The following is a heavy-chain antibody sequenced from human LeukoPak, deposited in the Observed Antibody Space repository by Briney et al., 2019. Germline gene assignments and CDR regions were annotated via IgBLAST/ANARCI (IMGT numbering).Heavy chain of an antibody. J-gene: IGHJ6*03. CDR3: AVSWFGTPRPYYYYYMDV. V-gene: IGHV4-38-2*01. D-gene: IGHD3-10*01. Sequence: SETLSLTCAVSGYSISSGYYWGWIRQPPGKGLEWIGSIYHSGSTYYNPSLKSRVTISVDTSKNQFSLKLSSVTAADTAVYYCAVSWFGTPRPYYYYYMDVWGKGTTVTVSS. CDR2: IYHSGST. CDR1: GYSISSGYY.